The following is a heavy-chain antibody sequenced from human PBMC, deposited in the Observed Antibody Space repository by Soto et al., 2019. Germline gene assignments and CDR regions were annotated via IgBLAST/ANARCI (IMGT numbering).Heavy chain of an antibody. CDR3: ARHPGYYDILTGYTTYYFDY. CDR2: IYYRGNT. J-gene: IGHJ4*02. D-gene: IGHD3-9*01. CDR1: GGYIGNYY. Sequence: PSETLSLTCTVSGGYIGNYYWSWIRQPPGKGLEWIGYIYYRGNTDYNPSLKSRVTISLDTPKNQFSLKLSSVTAADTAVYYCARHPGYYDILTGYTTYYFDYWCQGILVTVS. V-gene: IGHV4-59*08.